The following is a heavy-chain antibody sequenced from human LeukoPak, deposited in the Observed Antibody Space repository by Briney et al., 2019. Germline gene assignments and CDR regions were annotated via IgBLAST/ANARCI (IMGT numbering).Heavy chain of an antibody. CDR2: ISYDGSNK. Sequence: GGSLRLSCAASGFTFSSYVMHWVRQAPGKGLEWVAVISYDGSNKKYADSVKGRFTISRDNSKNTLYLQMNSLRAEDTAVYYCAKGAKRVVGATTHWIDPWGQGTLVTVSS. J-gene: IGHJ5*02. CDR3: AKGAKRVVGATTHWIDP. V-gene: IGHV3-30*18. D-gene: IGHD1-26*01. CDR1: GFTFSSYV.